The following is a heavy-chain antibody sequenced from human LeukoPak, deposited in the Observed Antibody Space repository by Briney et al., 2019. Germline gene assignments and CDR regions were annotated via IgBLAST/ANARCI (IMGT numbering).Heavy chain of an antibody. J-gene: IGHJ4*02. CDR1: GFTFSSYS. V-gene: IGHV3-7*01. CDR3: ARGARQWLVPDFDY. D-gene: IGHD6-19*01. Sequence: GGSLRLSCAASGFTFSSYSMNWVRQAPGKGLEWVANIKQDGSEKYYVDSVKGRFTISRDNAKNSLYLQMNSLRAEDTAVYYCARGARQWLVPDFDYWGQGTLVTVSS. CDR2: IKQDGSEK.